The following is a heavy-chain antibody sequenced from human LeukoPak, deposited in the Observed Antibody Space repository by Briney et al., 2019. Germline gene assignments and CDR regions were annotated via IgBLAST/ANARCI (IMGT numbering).Heavy chain of an antibody. CDR1: GFTFSSYD. V-gene: IGHV3-13*01. J-gene: IGHJ4*02. CDR3: ARDYYDSSGYSGFDY. CDR2: ICTAGDT. D-gene: IGHD3-22*01. Sequence: GGSLRLSCAASGFTFSSYDMHWVRQAPGKGLEWVSAICTAGDTYYPGSVTGRFTIPRENAKNSLYLQMNSLRAGDTAMYYCARDYYDSSGYSGFDYWGQGTLVTVSS.